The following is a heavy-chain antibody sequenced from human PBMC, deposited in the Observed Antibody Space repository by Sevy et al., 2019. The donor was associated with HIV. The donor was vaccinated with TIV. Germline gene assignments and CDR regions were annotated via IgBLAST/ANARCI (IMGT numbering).Heavy chain of an antibody. D-gene: IGHD5-12*01. CDR1: GYSFTHYW. V-gene: IGHV5-51*01. CDR3: ARLNGFEPYSYYALDV. Sequence: GESLKISCEGSGYSFTHYWIAWVRQIPGKGLEWMGVIYPGDPAPTYSPSFQGRVTISADKSINIAYLQWSRLRASVTAIYYCARLNGFEPYSYYALDVWGQGTTVTVSS. CDR2: IYPGDPAP. J-gene: IGHJ6*02.